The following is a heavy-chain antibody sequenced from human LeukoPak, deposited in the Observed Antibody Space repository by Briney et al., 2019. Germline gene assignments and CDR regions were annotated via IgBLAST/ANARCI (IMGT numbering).Heavy chain of an antibody. J-gene: IGHJ6*03. D-gene: IGHD1-26*01. CDR2: T. Sequence: TRYSPSFQGQVTISADKSISTAYLQWSSLKASDTAMYYCARGGSYYYYYYYMDVWGKGTTVTVSS. V-gene: IGHV5-51*01. CDR3: ARGGSYYYYYYYMDV.